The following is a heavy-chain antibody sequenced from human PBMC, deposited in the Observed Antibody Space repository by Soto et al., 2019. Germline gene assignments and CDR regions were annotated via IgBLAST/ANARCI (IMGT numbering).Heavy chain of an antibody. CDR3: TRVRRGVETADD. J-gene: IGHJ4*02. V-gene: IGHV4-31*03. Sequence: QVQLQETGPGLVKPSQTLSLTCTVSGASISSVGYYWNWIRQRPGKGLEWIGYIYYIGSTDYNPSLKSRVTMSVDTSKNQVSLKLSAVTSADTAVYYSTRVRRGVETADDWGQGTLITVSS. CDR2: IYYIGST. CDR1: GASISSVGYY. D-gene: IGHD5-18*01.